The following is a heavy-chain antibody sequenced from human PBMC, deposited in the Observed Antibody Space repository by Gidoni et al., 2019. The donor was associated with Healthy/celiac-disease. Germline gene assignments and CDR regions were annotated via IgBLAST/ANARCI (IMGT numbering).Heavy chain of an antibody. CDR1: GFSLSTSGVG. J-gene: IGHJ3*02. Sequence: QITLKESGPTLVKPTQTLTLTCTFSGFSLSTSGVGVGWIRQPPGKALEWLALIYWNDDKRYSPSLKSRLTITKDTSKNQVVLTMTNMDPVDTATYYCAHGASSYCGGDCYAFDIWGQGTMVTVSS. D-gene: IGHD2-21*02. CDR3: AHGASSYCGGDCYAFDI. CDR2: IYWNDDK. V-gene: IGHV2-5*01.